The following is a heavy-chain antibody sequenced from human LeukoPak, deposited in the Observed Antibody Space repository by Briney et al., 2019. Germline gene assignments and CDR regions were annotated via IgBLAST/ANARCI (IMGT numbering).Heavy chain of an antibody. CDR1: GFTFSSYG. D-gene: IGHD3-10*01. CDR3: ARGLLWFGELDYYYYYGMDV. V-gene: IGHV3-33*01. J-gene: IGHJ6*04. Sequence: GALRLSCAASGFTFSSYGMHWVRQAPGKGLEWVAVIWYDERNKYYADSVKGRFTISRDNSKNTLYLQMNSLRAEDTAVYYCARGLLWFGELDYYYYYGMDVWGKGTTVTVSS. CDR2: IWYDERNK.